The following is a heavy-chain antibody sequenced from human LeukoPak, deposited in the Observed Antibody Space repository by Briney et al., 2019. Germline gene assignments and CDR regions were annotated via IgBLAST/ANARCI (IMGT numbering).Heavy chain of an antibody. V-gene: IGHV4-34*01. CDR2: INRSGST. Sequence: GSLRLSCAASGFSFSSYRMNWVRQPPGKGLEWIGEINRSGSTNYNPSLKSRVTISVDTSKNQFSLKLSSVTAADTAVYYCARTTEGGYTYDYFYYYYMDVWGKGTTVTISS. CDR1: GFSFSSYR. J-gene: IGHJ6*03. CDR3: ARTTEGGYTYDYFYYYYMDV. D-gene: IGHD5-18*01.